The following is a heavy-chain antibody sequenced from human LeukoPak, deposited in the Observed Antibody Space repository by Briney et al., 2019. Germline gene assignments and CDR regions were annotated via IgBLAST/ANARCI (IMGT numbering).Heavy chain of an antibody. D-gene: IGHD2-8*01. CDR1: GFTFSTYW. Sequence: GGSLRLSCAASGFTFSTYWMSWVRQAPGKGLEWVASINQDGSQKRYVDSVQGRFTISRDNTKNSLFLQMNSLRAEDTAVYYCARLKDDVTKLDCWAQGTLVTVSS. CDR2: INQDGSQK. CDR3: ARLKDDVTKLDC. J-gene: IGHJ4*02. V-gene: IGHV3-7*01.